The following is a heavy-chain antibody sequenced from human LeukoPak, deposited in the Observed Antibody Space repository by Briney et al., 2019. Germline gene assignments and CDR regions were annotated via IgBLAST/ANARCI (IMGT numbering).Heavy chain of an antibody. V-gene: IGHV4-59*08. Sequence: SETPSLTCTVSGGSISTYYWSWIGQPPGKGLEGIGSIYDSGNTNYTLSLKSRVTISVDTSKNQFSLQLSSVTAADTAVYYCARRASGSYGYYFDYWGQGTLVTVSS. CDR2: IYDSGNT. CDR3: ARRASGSYGYYFDY. CDR1: GGSISTYY. J-gene: IGHJ4*02. D-gene: IGHD5-18*01.